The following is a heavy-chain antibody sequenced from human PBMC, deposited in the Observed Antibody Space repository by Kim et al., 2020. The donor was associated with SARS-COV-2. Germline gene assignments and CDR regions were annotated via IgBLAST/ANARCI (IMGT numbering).Heavy chain of an antibody. J-gene: IGHJ5*02. D-gene: IGHD4-4*01. CDR1: GDSVSSNSAA. Sequence: SQTLSLTCAISGDSVSSNSAAWNWIRQSPSRGLEWLGRTYYRSKWYNDYAVSVKSRITINPDTSKNQFSLQLNSVTPEDTAVYYCARDHYSGVTTELWESNWFDPWGQGTLVTVSS. V-gene: IGHV6-1*01. CDR2: TYYRSKWYN. CDR3: ARDHYSGVTTELWESNWFDP.